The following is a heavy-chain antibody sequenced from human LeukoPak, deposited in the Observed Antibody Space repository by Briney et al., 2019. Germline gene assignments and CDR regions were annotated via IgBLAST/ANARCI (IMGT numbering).Heavy chain of an antibody. D-gene: IGHD1-1*01. CDR2: FYSDGSTT. V-gene: IGHV3-74*01. Sequence: GGSLRLSCAASGFTFSGYWMHWVRQATGKGLVWVSRFYSDGSTTSYADSVKGRFTVSRDNAKNTLYLEMNSLRDEDTAVYYCARGTTAYDDYFDNWGQGTLVTVSS. J-gene: IGHJ4*02. CDR3: ARGTTAYDDYFDN. CDR1: GFTFSGYW.